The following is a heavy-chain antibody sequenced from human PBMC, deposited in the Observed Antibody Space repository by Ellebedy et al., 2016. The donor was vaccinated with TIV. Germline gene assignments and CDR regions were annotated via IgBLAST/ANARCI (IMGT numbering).Heavy chain of an antibody. J-gene: IGHJ3*02. Sequence: MPSETLSLTCSVSGGSISSSSYYWGWIRQPPGKGLEWIGSVYYTGSTYYNPSLKSRLTISVDTSKNQFSLKLSSVTAADTAVYYCARVGADAFDIWGQGTMVTVSS. CDR1: GGSISSSSYY. CDR2: VYYTGST. D-gene: IGHD1-26*01. CDR3: ARVGADAFDI. V-gene: IGHV4-39*01.